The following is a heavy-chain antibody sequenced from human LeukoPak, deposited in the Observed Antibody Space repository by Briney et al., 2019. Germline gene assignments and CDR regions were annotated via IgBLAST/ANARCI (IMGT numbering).Heavy chain of an antibody. CDR3: ARFYYANGSWYFDL. D-gene: IGHD3-10*01. CDR2: INSEGSST. CDR1: GFTFSSHW. J-gene: IGHJ2*01. V-gene: IGHV3-74*01. Sequence: GSLRLSCAASGFTFSSHWMHWVRQAPGKGLVWVSRINSEGSSTSHADSVKGRFTVSRDNAKNTLYLQMNSLRAEDTAVYYCARFYYANGSWYFDLWGRGTLVTVSS.